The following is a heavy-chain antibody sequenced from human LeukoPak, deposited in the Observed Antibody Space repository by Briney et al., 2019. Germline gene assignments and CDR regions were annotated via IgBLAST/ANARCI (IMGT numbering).Heavy chain of an antibody. Sequence: ASVKVSCKASGYTFTSYAMHWVRQAPGQRLEWMGWINAGNGNTKYSQKFQGKVTITRDTSASTAYMELSSLRSEDTAVYYCARGLTTQEFDYWGQGTLVTVSS. J-gene: IGHJ4*02. CDR2: INAGNGNT. D-gene: IGHD4-11*01. CDR1: GYTFTSYA. CDR3: ARGLTTQEFDY. V-gene: IGHV1-3*01.